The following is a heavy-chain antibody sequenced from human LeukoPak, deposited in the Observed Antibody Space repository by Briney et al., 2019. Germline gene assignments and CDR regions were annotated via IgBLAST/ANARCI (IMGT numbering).Heavy chain of an antibody. J-gene: IGHJ4*02. D-gene: IGHD3-9*01. CDR2: MNPNSGNT. V-gene: IGHV1-8*01. CDR3: ARETYSNILTGTDY. CDR1: GYTFTSYD. Sequence: ASVKVSCKASGYTFTSYDLYWVRQATGQGLEWMGWMNPNSGNTGYARKFQGRVTMTRNTSISTAYMELRSLTSDDTAVYYCARETYSNILTGTDYWGPGTLVTVSS.